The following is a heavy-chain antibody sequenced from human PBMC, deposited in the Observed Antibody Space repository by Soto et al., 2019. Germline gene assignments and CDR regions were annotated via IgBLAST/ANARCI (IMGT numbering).Heavy chain of an antibody. CDR3: ARVAGTAAGLYYYYGMDV. J-gene: IGHJ6*02. D-gene: IGHD6-13*01. CDR1: GFTFSSYA. V-gene: IGHV3-30-3*01. Sequence: GGSLRLSCAASGFTFSSYAMHWVRQAPGKGLEWVAVISYDGSNKYYADSVKGRFTISRDNSKNTLYLQMNSLRAEDTAVYYCARVAGTAAGLYYYYGMDVWGQGTTVTVSS. CDR2: ISYDGSNK.